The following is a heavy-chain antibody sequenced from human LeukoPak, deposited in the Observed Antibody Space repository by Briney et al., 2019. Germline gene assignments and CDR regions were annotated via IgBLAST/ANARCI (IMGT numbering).Heavy chain of an antibody. CDR2: IYYSGST. CDR3: ARLPGHPKNWCDP. Sequence: SETLSLTCTVSGGSVSSGSYYWSWIRQPPAKGLEWNGYIYYSGSTNNNPSPKSRFTISVDTSKNQSSLQLSSVTAADTAMYYWARLPGHPKNWCDPWGQGTLVTVSS. CDR1: GGSVSSGSYY. V-gene: IGHV4-61*01. J-gene: IGHJ5*02.